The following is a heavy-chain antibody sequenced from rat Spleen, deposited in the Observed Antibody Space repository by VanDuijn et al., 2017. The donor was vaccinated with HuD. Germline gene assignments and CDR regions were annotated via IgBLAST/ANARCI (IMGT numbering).Heavy chain of an antibody. J-gene: IGHJ2*01. Sequence: EVQLVESGGGLVQPGRSLKLTCAASGFIFSNYYMAWVRQAPKKGLEWVASISYDVSSTYYRDSVKGRFTISRDNAKSTLYLQMDSLRSEDTATYYCASLFNSGLFDYWGQGVMVTVSS. D-gene: IGHD4-4*01. V-gene: IGHV5-7*01. CDR1: GFIFSNYY. CDR2: ISYDVSST. CDR3: ASLFNSGLFDY.